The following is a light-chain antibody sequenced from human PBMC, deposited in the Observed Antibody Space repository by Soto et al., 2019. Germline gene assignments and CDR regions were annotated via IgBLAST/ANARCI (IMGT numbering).Light chain of an antibody. V-gene: IGLV2-14*03. J-gene: IGLJ1*01. CDR1: SSDVGGYNY. Sequence: QSVLTQPASVSGSPGQSITISCTGTSSDVGGYNYVSWYQHHPGKAPKLMIYDVSNRPSGVSNRFSGSKSGNTASLTISGLQPEDEADYYCCSYTTSNTRQIVLGTGTKVTVL. CDR2: DVS. CDR3: CSYTTSNTRQIV.